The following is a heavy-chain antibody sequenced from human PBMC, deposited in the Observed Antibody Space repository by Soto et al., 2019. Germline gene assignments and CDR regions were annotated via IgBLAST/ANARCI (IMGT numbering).Heavy chain of an antibody. Sequence: GASVKVSCKASGYTFTGYYMHWVRQAPGQGLEWMGWINPNSGGTNYAQKFQGWVTMTRDTSISTAYMELSRLRSDDTAVYYCARGPRIVGALDDAFDIWGQGTMVTVSS. D-gene: IGHD1-26*01. CDR3: ARGPRIVGALDDAFDI. CDR2: INPNSGGT. V-gene: IGHV1-2*04. J-gene: IGHJ3*02. CDR1: GYTFTGYY.